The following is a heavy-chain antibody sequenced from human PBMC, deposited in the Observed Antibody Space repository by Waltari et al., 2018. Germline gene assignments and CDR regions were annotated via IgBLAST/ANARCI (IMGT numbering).Heavy chain of an antibody. V-gene: IGHV4-4*02. Sequence: QVQLQESGPGLVKPSETLSLTCAVSGGSISSSSWWSWIRQPPGKGLEWIGYINSKNGRAYYNPSLKSRVTISTDTSNNQFSLKLSSVTAADTAVYYCARIYYDSGYYTAWEDYWGQGVLVTVSS. J-gene: IGHJ4*02. CDR1: GGSISSSSW. CDR2: INSKNGRA. D-gene: IGHD3-22*01. CDR3: ARIYYDSGYYTAWEDY.